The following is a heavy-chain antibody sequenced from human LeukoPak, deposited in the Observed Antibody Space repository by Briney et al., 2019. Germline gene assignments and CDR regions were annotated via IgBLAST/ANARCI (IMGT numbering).Heavy chain of an antibody. V-gene: IGHV4-30-4*08. D-gene: IGHD3-3*01. CDR3: ARVYFQRDFWSGYPLGPDNWFDP. Sequence: SETLSLTCTVSGGSISSGDYYWSWIRQPPGKGLEWIGYIYYSGSTYYNPSLKSRVTISVDTSKNQFSLKLSSVTAADTAVYYCARVYFQRDFWSGYPLGPDNWFDPWGQGTLVTVSS. CDR1: GGSISSGDYY. J-gene: IGHJ5*02. CDR2: IYYSGST.